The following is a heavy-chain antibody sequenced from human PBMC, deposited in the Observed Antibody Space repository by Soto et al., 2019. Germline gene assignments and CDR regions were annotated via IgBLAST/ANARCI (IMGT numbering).Heavy chain of an antibody. Sequence: ASVKVSCKASGYTFTSYGISWVRQAPGQGLEWMGWISAYNGNTNYAPKLQGRVTMTTDTSTRTAYMELRSLRSDDTAVYYCARDVTTDYGDSVLPFDYWGQGTLVTVSS. V-gene: IGHV1-18*01. D-gene: IGHD4-17*01. CDR3: ARDVTTDYGDSVLPFDY. CDR1: GYTFTSYG. CDR2: ISAYNGNT. J-gene: IGHJ4*02.